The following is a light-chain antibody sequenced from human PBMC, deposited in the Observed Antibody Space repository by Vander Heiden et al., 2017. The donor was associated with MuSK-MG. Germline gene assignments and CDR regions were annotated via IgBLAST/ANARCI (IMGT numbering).Light chain of an antibody. CDR1: DLENFS. Sequence: SYELTQPPSVSVSPGQTASITSSGADLENFSVYWYQQQAGQSPLLVVYEDNERPSGIPGLFSGSNSGNAATLTIGGTQAMDEADYYCQTWDSSSAWGVIFGGGTKLTVL. CDR2: EDN. J-gene: IGLJ2*01. V-gene: IGLV3-1*01. CDR3: QTWDSSSAWGVI.